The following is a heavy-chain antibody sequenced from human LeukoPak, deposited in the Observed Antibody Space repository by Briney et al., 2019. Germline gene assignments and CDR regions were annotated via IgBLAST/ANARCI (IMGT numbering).Heavy chain of an antibody. J-gene: IGHJ4*02. CDR2: IYPGDSDT. CDR1: GYSFTNYW. CDR3: ARPALIASRDYYFDY. V-gene: IGHV5-51*01. D-gene: IGHD4-17*01. Sequence: GESLKISCKGSGYSFTNYWIGWVRQMPGKGLEWMGIIYPGDSDTRYSPSFQGQVTISADKSISTAYLQWSSLKASDTAMYFCARPALIASRDYYFDYWGQGTLVTVSS.